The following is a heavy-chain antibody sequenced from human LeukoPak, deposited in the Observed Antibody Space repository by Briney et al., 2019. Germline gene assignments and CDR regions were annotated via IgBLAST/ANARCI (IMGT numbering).Heavy chain of an antibody. V-gene: IGHV5-51*01. Sequence: GESLKISCKASGYSFSTYWIGWVRQMPGKGLEWMGITYPADSDTKYSPSFEGQVTISADKTISTAYLQWSSLKASDTAIYYCARHLSRGSSCCSVDYWGQGTLVTVSS. CDR3: ARHLSRGSSCCSVDY. CDR1: GYSFSTYW. D-gene: IGHD2-2*01. CDR2: TYPADSDT. J-gene: IGHJ4*02.